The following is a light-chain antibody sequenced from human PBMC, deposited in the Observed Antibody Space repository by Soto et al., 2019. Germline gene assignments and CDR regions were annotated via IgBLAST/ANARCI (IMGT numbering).Light chain of an antibody. CDR1: QDISTY. CDR2: TVP. Sequence: DIQMTQSPSSLSASLGDRVTITCRASQDISTYLNWYQQKPGKAPNLLIYTVPNLETGVPSRFSGSGSGTVFTLTISALQPEDIATYYCQQYNSLPYTFGQVTRLEIE. V-gene: IGKV1-33*01. J-gene: IGKJ2*01. CDR3: QQYNSLPYT.